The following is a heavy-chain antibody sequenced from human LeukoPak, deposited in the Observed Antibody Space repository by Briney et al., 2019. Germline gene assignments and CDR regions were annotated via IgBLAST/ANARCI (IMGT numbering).Heavy chain of an antibody. CDR3: AKALRWFGELSDAFDI. Sequence: QPGRSLRLSCAASGFTFDDYAMHWVRQAPGKGLEWVSSISWNSGSIGYADSVKGRFTISRDNAKNSLYLQMNSLRAEDMALYYCAKALRWFGELSDAFDIWGQGTMVTVSS. CDR1: GFTFDDYA. CDR2: ISWNSGSI. D-gene: IGHD3-10*01. V-gene: IGHV3-9*03. J-gene: IGHJ3*02.